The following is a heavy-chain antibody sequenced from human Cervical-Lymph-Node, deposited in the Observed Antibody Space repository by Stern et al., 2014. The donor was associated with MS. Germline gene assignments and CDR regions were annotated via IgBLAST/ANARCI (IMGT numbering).Heavy chain of an antibody. Sequence: VQLVESGGGLVQPGGSLRLSCAASGFTFSSYAMSWVRQAPGKGLEWVSAISGSGGSTYYADSVKGRFTISRDNSKNTLYLQMNSLRAEDTAVYYCAKDRPRYYDSSGYYSVGYWGQGTLVTVSS. D-gene: IGHD3-22*01. V-gene: IGHV3-23*04. J-gene: IGHJ4*02. CDR3: AKDRPRYYDSSGYYSVGY. CDR1: GFTFSSYA. CDR2: ISGSGGST.